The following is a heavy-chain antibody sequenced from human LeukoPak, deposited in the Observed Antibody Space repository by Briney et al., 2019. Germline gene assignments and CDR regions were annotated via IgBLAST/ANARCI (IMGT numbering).Heavy chain of an antibody. V-gene: IGHV3-23*01. Sequence: GGSLRLSCAASGFTFSSYAMSWVRQAPGKGREWVSAISGSGGSTYYADSVKGRFTISRDNSKNTLYLQMNSLRAEDTAVYYCAKDSRSGSSLDYWGQGTLVTVSS. CDR3: AKDSRSGSSLDY. J-gene: IGHJ4*02. CDR1: GFTFSSYA. D-gene: IGHD3-10*01. CDR2: ISGSGGST.